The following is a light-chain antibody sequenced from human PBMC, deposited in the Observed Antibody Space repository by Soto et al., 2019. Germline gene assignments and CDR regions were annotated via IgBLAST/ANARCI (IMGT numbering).Light chain of an antibody. J-gene: IGKJ5*01. V-gene: IGKV2-28*01. CDR1: QSLLHSNGYNY. CDR3: MQALQTPRA. CDR2: LGS. Sequence: PGEPASISCRSSQSLLHSNGYNYLDWYLQKPGQSPQLLIYLGSYRASGVPDRFGGSGSGTDFTLKISRVEAEDVGIYYCMQALQTPRAFGQGTRLEIK.